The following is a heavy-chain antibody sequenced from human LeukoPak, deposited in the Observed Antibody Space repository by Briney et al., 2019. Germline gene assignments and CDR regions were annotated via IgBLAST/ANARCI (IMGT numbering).Heavy chain of an antibody. CDR3: ARDLLHYDILTGPPKSYYYMDV. V-gene: IGHV1-69*04. J-gene: IGHJ6*03. CDR1: GGTFSSSA. Sequence: SVKVSCKASGGTFSSSAISWVRQAPGQGLEWMGRIIPILGTANYAQKFQGRVTITADKSTSTAYMELSSLRSEDTAVYYCARDLLHYDILTGPPKSYYYMDVWGKGTTVTVSS. CDR2: IIPILGTA. D-gene: IGHD3-9*01.